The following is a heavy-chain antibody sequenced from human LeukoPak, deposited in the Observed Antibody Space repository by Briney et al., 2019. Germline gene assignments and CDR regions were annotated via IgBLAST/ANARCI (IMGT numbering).Heavy chain of an antibody. CDR1: GFTFSSYS. J-gene: IGHJ4*02. D-gene: IGHD6-19*01. CDR2: TSSSSSYI. CDR3: ARDYSSGWYDY. V-gene: IGHV3-21*01. Sequence: GGSLRLSCAASGFTFSSYSMNWVRQAPGKGLEWVSSTSSSSSYIYYADSVKGRFTISRDNAKNSLYLQMNSLRAEDTAVYYCARDYSSGWYDYWGQGTLVTVSS.